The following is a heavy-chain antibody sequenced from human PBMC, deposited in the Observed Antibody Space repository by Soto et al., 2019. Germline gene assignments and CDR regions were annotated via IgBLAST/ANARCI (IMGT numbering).Heavy chain of an antibody. CDR3: GTDLGGSYYAPVDS. V-gene: IGHV1-18*01. Sequence: QVQLVQSGAEVKKPGASVKVSCKASGYTFTSYGISWVRQAPGQGLEWMGWISAYNGNTKYAQKLQGRVTTTTATSTGQEYMELGSLRSDETAVDYCGTDLGGSYYAPVDSGGQGTLVTVSS. CDR1: GYTFTSYG. D-gene: IGHD1-26*01. CDR2: ISAYNGNT. J-gene: IGHJ4*02.